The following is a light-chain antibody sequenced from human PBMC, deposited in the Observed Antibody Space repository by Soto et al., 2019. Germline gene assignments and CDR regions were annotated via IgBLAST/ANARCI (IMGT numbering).Light chain of an antibody. V-gene: IGKV3-20*01. Sequence: EIMLTQSPGTLSLSPGERATLSCRASQSVSSSFLARYQQKPGQAPRLLIYGASIRATGIPDRFSGSGSGTDFTLTIGRLEPEDFAMYLCQHYGTSLWTFGQGTKVEIK. CDR3: QHYGTSLWT. J-gene: IGKJ1*01. CDR2: GAS. CDR1: QSVSSSF.